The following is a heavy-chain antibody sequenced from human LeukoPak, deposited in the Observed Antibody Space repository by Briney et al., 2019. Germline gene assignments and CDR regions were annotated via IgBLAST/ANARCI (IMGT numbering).Heavy chain of an antibody. CDR3: AREGVTTVTTLVLGMDV. V-gene: IGHV3-48*04. J-gene: IGHJ6*02. CDR2: ISSTGGTI. Sequence: GGSLRLSCAASGFTFSSNSMNWVRQAPGKRLEWVSYISSTGGTIYYADSMKGRFTISRDNAKNSLYLQMNSLRAEDTAVYYCAREGVTTVTTLVLGMDVWGQGTTVTVSS. D-gene: IGHD4-17*01. CDR1: GFTFSSNS.